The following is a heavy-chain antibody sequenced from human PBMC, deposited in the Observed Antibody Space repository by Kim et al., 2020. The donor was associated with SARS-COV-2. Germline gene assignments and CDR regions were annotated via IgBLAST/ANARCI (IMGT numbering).Heavy chain of an antibody. Sequence: RFTISRDDSKNTLYLQMNSLKTEDTAVYYCTTGSDYDFWSGYPWVRCDIWGQGTMVTVSS. V-gene: IGHV3-15*01. J-gene: IGHJ3*02. CDR3: TTGSDYDFWSGYPWVRCDI. D-gene: IGHD3-3*01.